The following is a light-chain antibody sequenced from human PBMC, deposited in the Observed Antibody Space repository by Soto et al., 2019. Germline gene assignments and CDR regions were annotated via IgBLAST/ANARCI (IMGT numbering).Light chain of an antibody. Sequence: EIVLTHSPGTLSLSPWEIATLSCRASQSVSNNYLAWYQQKPGQAPRLLTYGASNRATGIPDRFSGSGSVKDFTLTISRLEPDDFAGFYCQQYLSSSWTFGQGTQV. CDR2: GAS. CDR1: QSVSNNY. CDR3: QQYLSSSWT. J-gene: IGKJ1*01. V-gene: IGKV3-20*01.